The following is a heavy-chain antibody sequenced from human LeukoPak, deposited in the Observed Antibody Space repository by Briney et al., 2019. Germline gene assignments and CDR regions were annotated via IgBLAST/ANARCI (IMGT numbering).Heavy chain of an antibody. CDR2: INPNSGGT. V-gene: IGHV1-2*06. J-gene: IGHJ4*02. CDR3: AKERANIVGGSPGNGY. D-gene: IGHD1-26*01. Sequence: ASVTVSCKASGYTFTGYYMHWVRQAPGQGLEWMGRINPNSGGTNYAQKFQGRVAMTRDTSISTAYMELSRLRSDDTAVYYCAKERANIVGGSPGNGYWGQGTLVTVSS. CDR1: GYTFTGYY.